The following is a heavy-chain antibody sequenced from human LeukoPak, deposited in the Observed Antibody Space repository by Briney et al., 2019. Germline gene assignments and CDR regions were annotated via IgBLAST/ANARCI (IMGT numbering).Heavy chain of an antibody. CDR2: ISSSSSYI. D-gene: IGHD3-3*01. CDR3: ASYTDDYDFWSPWYYYYMDV. CDR1: GFTFSSYS. V-gene: IGHV3-21*01. Sequence: GGSLRLSCAASGFTFSSYSMNWVRQAPGKGLEWVSSISSSSSYIYYADSVKGRFTISRDNAKNSLYLQMNSLRAEDTAVYYCASYTDDYDFWSPWYYYYMDVWGKGTTVTVSS. J-gene: IGHJ6*03.